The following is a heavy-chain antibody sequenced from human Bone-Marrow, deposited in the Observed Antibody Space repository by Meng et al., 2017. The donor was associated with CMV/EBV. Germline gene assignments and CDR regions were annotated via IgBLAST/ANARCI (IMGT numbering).Heavy chain of an antibody. D-gene: IGHD1-26*01. J-gene: IGHJ4*02. CDR1: GFTYDDFG. V-gene: IGHV3-20*04. CDR2: IDWSGGRT. CDR3: ARAGGTRGYFDY. Sequence: GVLKISCAASGFTYDDFGMTWVRQTPGRGLEWVAGIDWSGGRTGYADSEKGRITISRDNAKNTLYLQMNSLRAEDTAVYYCARAGGTRGYFDYWGQGTLVTVSS.